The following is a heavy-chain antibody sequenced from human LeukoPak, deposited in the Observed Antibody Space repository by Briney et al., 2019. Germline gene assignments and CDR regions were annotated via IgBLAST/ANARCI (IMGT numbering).Heavy chain of an antibody. J-gene: IGHJ4*02. V-gene: IGHV3-33*01. CDR2: IWYDGSNK. D-gene: IGHD6-19*01. Sequence: PGRSLRLSCAASGFTFSSYGMHWARQAPGKGLEWVAVIWYDGSNKYYADSVKGRFTISRDNAKNSLYLQMNSLRAEDTAVYYCARDNPGSGWTQCFDYWGQGTLVTVSS. CDR3: ARDNPGSGWTQCFDY. CDR1: GFTFSSYG.